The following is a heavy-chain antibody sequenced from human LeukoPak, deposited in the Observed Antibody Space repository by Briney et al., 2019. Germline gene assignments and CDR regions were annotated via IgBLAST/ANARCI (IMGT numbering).Heavy chain of an antibody. J-gene: IGHJ3*02. CDR3: AKEHGIVGATTAFDI. CDR2: ISGSGGNT. D-gene: IGHD1-26*01. CDR1: GFTFSSYA. V-gene: IGHV3-23*01. Sequence: TGRSLRLSCAASGFTFSSYAMSWVRQAPGKGLEWVSAISGSGGNTYYAGSVKDRFTSSRHNSKHTLYLQRNSRRAEDRAVYYCAKEHGIVGATTAFDIWGQGTMVTVSS.